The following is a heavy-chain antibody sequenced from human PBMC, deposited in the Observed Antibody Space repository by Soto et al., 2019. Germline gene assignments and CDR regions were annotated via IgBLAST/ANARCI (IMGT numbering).Heavy chain of an antibody. V-gene: IGHV4-30-4*01. D-gene: IGHD3-22*01. CDR1: GGSISSGDYY. Sequence: QVQLQESGPGLVKPSQTLSLTCTVSGGSISSGDYYWRWIRQPPGKGLEWMGYIYYSGSTYYNPSLKSRVTISVDTSKNQFSMKLSSVTAADTAVYYCARDSPYYYDSSGYHDAFDIWGQGTMVTVSS. J-gene: IGHJ3*02. CDR3: ARDSPYYYDSSGYHDAFDI. CDR2: IYYSGST.